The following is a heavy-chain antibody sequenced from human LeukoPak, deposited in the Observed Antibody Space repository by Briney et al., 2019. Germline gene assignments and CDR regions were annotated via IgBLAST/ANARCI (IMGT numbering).Heavy chain of an antibody. CDR3: ARGARGSGWRVFDI. J-gene: IGHJ3*02. D-gene: IGHD6-19*01. V-gene: IGHV3-30*04. CDR1: EFTFNSYA. Sequence: GGSLRLSCAAPEFTFNSYAMHWVRQPPGKGLEWVAVMSYDGSNEYYADSVKGRFTISRDNSKNTLYLQMNSLRAEDTAVYYCARGARGSGWRVFDIWGQGTMVTVSS. CDR2: MSYDGSNE.